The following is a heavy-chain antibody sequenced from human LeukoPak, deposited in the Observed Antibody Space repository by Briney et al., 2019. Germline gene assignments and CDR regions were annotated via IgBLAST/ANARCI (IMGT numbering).Heavy chain of an antibody. V-gene: IGHV3-21*01. Sequence: PGGSLRLSWADSGXTFRSYSMNWVRQAPGKGLEWVSSISSSSKYIYYADPVKGRFTISRDNAKNSLYLQMNSLRAEDTATYYCARGLVPAAVEFDYWGRGTLVTVSS. D-gene: IGHD2-2*01. CDR2: ISSSSKYI. J-gene: IGHJ4*02. CDR1: GXTFRSYS. CDR3: ARGLVPAAVEFDY.